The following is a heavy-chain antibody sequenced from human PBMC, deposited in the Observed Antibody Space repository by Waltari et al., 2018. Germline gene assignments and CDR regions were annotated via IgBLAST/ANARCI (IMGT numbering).Heavy chain of an antibody. D-gene: IGHD2-21*02. Sequence: EVQLVESGGGLVQPGASLRLTCAPSGFTVRSYEMIWVRSALGKGLEWVSYISSSGGTINYADSVKGRFTMSRDNAKNSLYLQMNSLGAEDTAVYYCARVTHVVTTTQDAFDIWGQGTKVTVSS. CDR2: ISSSGGTI. CDR1: GFTVRSYE. J-gene: IGHJ3*02. V-gene: IGHV3-48*03. CDR3: ARVTHVVTTTQDAFDI.